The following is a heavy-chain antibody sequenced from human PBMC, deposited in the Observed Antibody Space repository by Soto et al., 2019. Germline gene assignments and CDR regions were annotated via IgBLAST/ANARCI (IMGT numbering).Heavy chain of an antibody. CDR1: GGTFSSYA. CDR3: ARSTIGTMIVVDSNAFDI. V-gene: IGHV1-69*13. CDR2: IIPIFGTA. D-gene: IGHD3-22*01. Sequence: ASVKVSCKASGGTFSSYAISWVRQAPGQGLEWMGGIIPIFGTANYAQKFQGRVTITADESTSTAYMELSSLRSEDTAVYYCARSTIGTMIVVDSNAFDIWGQGTMVTVSS. J-gene: IGHJ3*02.